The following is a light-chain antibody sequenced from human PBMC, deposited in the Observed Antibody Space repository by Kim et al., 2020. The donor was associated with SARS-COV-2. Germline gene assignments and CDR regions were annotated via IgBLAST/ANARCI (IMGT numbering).Light chain of an antibody. CDR2: SNN. J-gene: IGLJ3*02. CDR1: SSNIGSNN. Sequence: ELTQPPSASGTPGQRVTISCSGSSSNIGSNNVVWYQQLPGAAPNLLIYSNNQRPSGIPDRFSGPRSGTSASMAISGLQSGDEADYYCAVWDDSLKQGVFGGGTQLTVL. V-gene: IGLV1-44*01. CDR3: AVWDDSLKQGV.